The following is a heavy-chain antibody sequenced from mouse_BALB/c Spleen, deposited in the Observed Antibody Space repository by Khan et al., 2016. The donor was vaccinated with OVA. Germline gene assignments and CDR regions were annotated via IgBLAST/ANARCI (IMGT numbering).Heavy chain of an antibody. Sequence: QIQLVQSGPELKKPGETVKISCKASGYTFTNYGINWVKQAPGKGLKWMGWINTCTGEPTYADDFKGRFAFSLETSASTAYLQINNLKNEDTATYFCARVGNYWYFDVWGAGTTVTVSS. V-gene: IGHV9-3-1*01. CDR3: ARVGNYWYFDV. CDR2: INTCTGEP. CDR1: GYTFTNYG. D-gene: IGHD2-1*01. J-gene: IGHJ1*01.